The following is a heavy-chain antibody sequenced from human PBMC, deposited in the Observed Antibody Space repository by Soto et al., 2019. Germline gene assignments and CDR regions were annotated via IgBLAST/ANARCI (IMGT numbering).Heavy chain of an antibody. Sequence: QVQLQESGPGLVKPSGTLSLTCAVSSGSISSSNWWSWVRQPPGKGLEWIGEISHNGSTIYNPSLKRRVTISVDKSKNQFSLKLSSVTAADTAVYYCARAFGYSGSHYYYYYMDVWGKGTPVTVSS. CDR1: SGSISSSNW. CDR3: ARAFGYSGSHYYYYYMDV. J-gene: IGHJ6*03. V-gene: IGHV4-4*02. D-gene: IGHD1-26*01. CDR2: ISHNGST.